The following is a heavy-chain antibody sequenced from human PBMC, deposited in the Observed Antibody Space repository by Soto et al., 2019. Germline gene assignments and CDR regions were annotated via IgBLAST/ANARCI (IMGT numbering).Heavy chain of an antibody. CDR2: INHSGST. D-gene: IGHD5-12*01. CDR1: GGSFSGYY. V-gene: IGHV4-34*01. J-gene: IGHJ4*02. CDR3: ARARRGSVATISLDY. Sequence: QVQLQQWGAGLLKPSETLSLTCAVYGGSFSGYYWSWIRQPPGKGLEWIGEINHSGSTTYNPSLKSRVTISVDTSKNQFSLKRSSVTAADTAVYYCARARRGSVATISLDYWGQGTLVTVSS.